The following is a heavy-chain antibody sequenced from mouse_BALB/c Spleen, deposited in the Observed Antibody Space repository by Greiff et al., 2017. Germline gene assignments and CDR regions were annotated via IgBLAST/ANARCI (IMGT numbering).Heavy chain of an antibody. J-gene: IGHJ2*01. V-gene: IGHV5-17*02. CDR1: GFTFSSFG. Sequence: EVMLVESGGGLVQPGGSRKLSCAASGFTFSSFGMHWVRQAPEKGLEWVAYISSGSSTIYYADTVKGRFTISRDNPKNTLFLQMTSLRSEDTAMYYCARSPKRDFYYFDYWGQGTTLTVSS. CDR3: ARSPKRDFYYFDY. D-gene: IGHD3-3*01. CDR2: ISSGSSTI.